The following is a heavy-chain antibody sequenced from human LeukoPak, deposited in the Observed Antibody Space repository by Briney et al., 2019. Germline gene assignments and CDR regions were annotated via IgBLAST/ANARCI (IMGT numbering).Heavy chain of an antibody. V-gene: IGHV3-23*01. CDR1: GFTFSNYA. Sequence: GGSLRLSCAASGFTFSNYAMNWVRQAPGMGLEWVSAISDSGSTTYYADSVKGRFTFSRDNSKNKLYLQMNSLRAEDTAVYYCAKAASGWHYFDYWGQGTLVTVSS. J-gene: IGHJ4*02. CDR2: ISDSGSTT. D-gene: IGHD6-19*01. CDR3: AKAASGWHYFDY.